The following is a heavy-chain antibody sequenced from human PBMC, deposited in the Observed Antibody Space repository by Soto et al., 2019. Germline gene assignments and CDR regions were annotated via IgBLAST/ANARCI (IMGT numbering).Heavy chain of an antibody. CDR3: ARDQATTVTLIYYYYYMDV. CDR2: ISSSSSYI. CDR1: GVTVCSYS. D-gene: IGHD4-17*01. V-gene: IGHV3-21*01. Sequence: GGSPRICCAACGVTVCSYSMDGVRQAPGKGLEWVSSISSSSSYIYYADSVKGRFTISRDNAKNSLYLQMNSLRAEDTAVYYCARDQATTVTLIYYYYYMDVWGKGTTVTVSS. J-gene: IGHJ6*03.